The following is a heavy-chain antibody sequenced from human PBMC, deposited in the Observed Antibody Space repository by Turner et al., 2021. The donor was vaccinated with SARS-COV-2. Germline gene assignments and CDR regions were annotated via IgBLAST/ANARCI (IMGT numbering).Heavy chain of an antibody. CDR2: ISSSSNYR. Sequence: EVQLVESGGGLVKPGGSLRLPCAASGFTFSRHSMNWVRQAPGKGLEWVSSISSSSNYRYYAASVKDRFTISRDNAKNSLFLQMNSRRAEDTAVYYCARARWDYYDSSGYYPDAFDIWGQGTMVTVSS. D-gene: IGHD3-22*01. CDR1: GFTFSRHS. V-gene: IGHV3-21*01. J-gene: IGHJ3*02. CDR3: ARARWDYYDSSGYYPDAFDI.